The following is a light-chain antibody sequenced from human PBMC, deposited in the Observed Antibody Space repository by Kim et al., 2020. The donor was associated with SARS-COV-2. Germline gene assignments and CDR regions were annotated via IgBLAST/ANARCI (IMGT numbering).Light chain of an antibody. CDR3: QTWGTGIPV. Sequence: ASVKLACTLSSGHSNYAIAWHQQQPEKGPRYLMKLNSDGSHNKGDGIPDRFSGSSSGAERYLTISSLQSEDKADYYCQTWGTGIPVFGGGTKLTVL. CDR1: SGHSNYA. J-gene: IGLJ3*02. CDR2: LNSDGSH. V-gene: IGLV4-69*01.